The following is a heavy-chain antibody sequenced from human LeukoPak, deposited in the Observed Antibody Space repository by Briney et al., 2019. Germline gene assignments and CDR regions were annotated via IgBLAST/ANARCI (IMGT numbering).Heavy chain of an antibody. CDR1: GFTFSGYG. CDR3: AKIHLTTVTPRAPDY. J-gene: IGHJ4*02. Sequence: GGSLRLSCEASGFTFSGYGMHWVRQAPGKGLEWVAFIRYDGSYKYYADSVQGRFTISRDNSKNTLYLQMNSLRAEDTAVYYCAKIHLTTVTPRAPDYWGQGTLVTVSS. CDR2: IRYDGSYK. V-gene: IGHV3-30*02. D-gene: IGHD4-17*01.